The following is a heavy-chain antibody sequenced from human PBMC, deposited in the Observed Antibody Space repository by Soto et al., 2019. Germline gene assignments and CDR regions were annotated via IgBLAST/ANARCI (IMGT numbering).Heavy chain of an antibody. Sequence: PGGSLRLSCAASGFTFDDYTMHWVRQAPGKGLEWVSLISWDGGSTYYVDSVKGRFTISRDNSKNSLYLQMNSLRTEDTALYYCAKGPRSFYSSGFPDYWGQGTLVTVSS. CDR1: GFTFDDYT. D-gene: IGHD6-19*01. V-gene: IGHV3-43*01. CDR2: ISWDGGST. CDR3: AKGPRSFYSSGFPDY. J-gene: IGHJ4*02.